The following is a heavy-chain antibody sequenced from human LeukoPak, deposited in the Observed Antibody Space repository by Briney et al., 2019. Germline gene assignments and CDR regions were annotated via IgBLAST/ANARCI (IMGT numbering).Heavy chain of an antibody. Sequence: GGSLRLSCVASGFTFSSYGMHWVRQAPGKGLEWVAVIWYDGSNKYYADSVKGRFTISRDNSKNTLYLQMNSLRAEDTAVYYCAKDPEQQLAFFDYWGQGTLVTVSS. CDR3: AKDPEQQLAFFDY. CDR1: GFTFSSYG. V-gene: IGHV3-33*06. D-gene: IGHD6-13*01. J-gene: IGHJ4*02. CDR2: IWYDGSNK.